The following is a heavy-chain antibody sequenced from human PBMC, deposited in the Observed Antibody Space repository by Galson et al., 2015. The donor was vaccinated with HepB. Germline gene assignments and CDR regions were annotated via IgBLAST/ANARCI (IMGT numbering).Heavy chain of an antibody. CDR1: GDSVSKYY. D-gene: IGHD4-17*01. CDR3: AKMWRTTTVSCWFDP. V-gene: IGHV4-59*08. Sequence: LSLTCSVSGDSVSKYYWSWIRQPPGRGLEWIGHIYYGESVNYNPSLESRITISVDASKNQMSLNLKSVTAADTATYFCAKMWRTTTVSCWFDPWGQGTQVTVSS. J-gene: IGHJ5*02. CDR2: IYYGESV.